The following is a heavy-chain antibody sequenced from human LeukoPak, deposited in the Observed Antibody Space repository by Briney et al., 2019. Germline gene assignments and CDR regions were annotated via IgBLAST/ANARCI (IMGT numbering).Heavy chain of an antibody. CDR3: ARGKSYCSGGSCYETMIDY. J-gene: IGHJ4*02. V-gene: IGHV4-39*01. CDR1: GGSISSSSYY. D-gene: IGHD2-15*01. CDR2: IYYSGST. Sequence: PSETLSLTCTVSGGSISSSSYYWGWIRQPPGKGLEWIGSIYYSGSTYYNPSLKSRVTISVDTSKNQFSLRLSSVTAADTAVYYCARGKSYCSGGSCYETMIDYWGQGTLVTVSS.